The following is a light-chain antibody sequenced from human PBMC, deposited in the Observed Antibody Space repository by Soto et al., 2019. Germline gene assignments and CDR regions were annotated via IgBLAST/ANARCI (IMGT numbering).Light chain of an antibody. CDR1: QSVSSY. J-gene: IGKJ2*01. V-gene: IGKV3-11*01. CDR3: QQRSNWPPRT. Sequence: EIVLTQSPATLSLSPGERATLSCRASQSVSSYLAWYQQKPGQAPRLLIYDASNRATGIPARFSGSGSGTDFTLTISSLEPEDFSVYYCQQRSNWPPRTFGQGPKLELK. CDR2: DAS.